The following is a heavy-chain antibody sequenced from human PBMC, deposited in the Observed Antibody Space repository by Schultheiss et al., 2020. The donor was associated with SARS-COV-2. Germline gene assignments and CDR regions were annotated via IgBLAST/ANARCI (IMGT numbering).Heavy chain of an antibody. J-gene: IGHJ4*02. D-gene: IGHD2-2*01. Sequence: GGSLRLSCAASGFTFSSYSMNWVRQAPGKGLEWVSSISSSSSYIYYADSVKGRFTISRDNAKNSLYLQMNSVRAEDTAVYYCARDQKGYGSTWDYWGQGTLVTVSS. CDR3: ARDQKGYGSTWDY. V-gene: IGHV3-21*01. CDR2: ISSSSSYI. CDR1: GFTFSSYS.